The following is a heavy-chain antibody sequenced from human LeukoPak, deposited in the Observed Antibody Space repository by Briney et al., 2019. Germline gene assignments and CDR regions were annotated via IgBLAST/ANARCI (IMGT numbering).Heavy chain of an antibody. CDR3: ATRQTRRDGYNWAPSDY. D-gene: IGHD5-24*01. Sequence: SVKVSCXASGGTFSSYAISWVRQAPGQGLEWMGGIIPIFGTANYAQKFQGRVTITTDESTSTAYMELSSLRSEDTAVYYCATRQTRRDGYNWAPSDYWGQGTLVTVSS. CDR1: GGTFSSYA. V-gene: IGHV1-69*05. J-gene: IGHJ4*02. CDR2: IIPIFGTA.